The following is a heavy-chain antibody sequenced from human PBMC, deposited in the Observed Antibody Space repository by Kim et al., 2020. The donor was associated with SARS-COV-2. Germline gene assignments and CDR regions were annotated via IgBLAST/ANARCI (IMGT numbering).Heavy chain of an antibody. J-gene: IGHJ3*02. Sequence: SETLSLTCTVSGGSISSSSYYWGWIRQPPGKGLEWIGSIYYSGSTYYNPSLKSRVTISVDTSKNQFSLKLSSVTAADTAVYYCARDVVGLVSSSGAFDIWGQGTMVTVSS. CDR1: GGSISSSSYY. CDR3: ARDVVGLVSSSGAFDI. D-gene: IGHD6-6*01. CDR2: IYYSGST. V-gene: IGHV4-39*07.